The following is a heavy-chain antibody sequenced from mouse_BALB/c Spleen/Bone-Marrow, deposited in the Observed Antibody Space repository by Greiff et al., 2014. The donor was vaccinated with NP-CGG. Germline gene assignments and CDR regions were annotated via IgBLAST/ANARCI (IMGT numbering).Heavy chain of an antibody. V-gene: IGHV5-6-3*01. D-gene: IGHD2-10*01. CDR2: INSDGGST. J-gene: IGHJ3*01. Sequence: GLVQFGGSLKLSCAASGFTFSRYGMSWVRQTPDKRLELVAIINSDGGSTYYPDSVKGRFTISRDNAKNTLYLQMSSLKSEDTAMYYCARAYYWGQGTLVTVSA. CDR3: ARAYY. CDR1: GFTFSRYG.